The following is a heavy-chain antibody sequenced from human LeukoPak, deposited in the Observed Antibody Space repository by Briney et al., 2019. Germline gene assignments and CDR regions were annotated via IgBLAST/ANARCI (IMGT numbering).Heavy chain of an antibody. J-gene: IGHJ1*01. CDR3: ASLSTLYCSSTSCFQYFQH. CDR2: IIPIFGTA. Sequence: SVKVSCKASGGTFSSYAISWVRQAPGQELEWMGGIIPIFGTANYAQKFQGRVTITADESTSTAYMELSSLRSEDTAVYYCASLSTLYCSSTSCFQYFQHWGQSTLVTVSS. D-gene: IGHD2-2*01. V-gene: IGHV1-69*13. CDR1: GGTFSSYA.